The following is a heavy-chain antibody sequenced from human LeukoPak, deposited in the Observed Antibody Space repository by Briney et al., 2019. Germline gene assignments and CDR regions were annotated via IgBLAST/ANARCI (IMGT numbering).Heavy chain of an antibody. Sequence: ASVKVSCKASGYTFTSSGISWVRQAPGQGLEWMGWISTYNGNKNLAQKLQDRVTMTTDTSTSTAYMELRSLGSDDTAVYYCACPKSRGAFDIWGQGTMVTVSS. CDR1: GYTFTSSG. CDR2: ISTYNGNK. V-gene: IGHV1-18*01. CDR3: ACPKSRGAFDI. J-gene: IGHJ3*02. D-gene: IGHD3-10*01.